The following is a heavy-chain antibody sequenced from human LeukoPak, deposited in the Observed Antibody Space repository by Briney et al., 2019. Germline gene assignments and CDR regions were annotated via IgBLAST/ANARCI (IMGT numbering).Heavy chain of an antibody. J-gene: IGHJ4*02. CDR1: GFTVSSNY. CDR2: IYSGGST. D-gene: IGHD6-19*01. V-gene: IGHV3-66*02. Sequence: GGSLRLSCAASGFTVSSNYMSWVRQAPGKGLEWVSVIYSGGSTYYADSVKGRFTISRDNSKNTLYLQMNSLRAEDTAVYYCAREETGYSSGWYSSDYWGQGTLVTVSS. CDR3: AREETGYSSGWYSSDY.